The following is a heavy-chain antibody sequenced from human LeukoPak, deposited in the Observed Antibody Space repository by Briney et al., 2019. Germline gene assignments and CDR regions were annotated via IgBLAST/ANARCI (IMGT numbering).Heavy chain of an antibody. CDR3: ARAPSNYDILTGYYDY. CDR2: ISAYNGNT. Sequence: GASVTVSCKASGYTFTSYGISWVRQAPGQGLEWMGWISAYNGNTNYAQKLQGRVTMTTDTSTSTAYMELRSLRSDDTAVYYCARAPSNYDILTGYYDYWGQGTLVTVSS. V-gene: IGHV1-18*04. D-gene: IGHD3-9*01. J-gene: IGHJ4*02. CDR1: GYTFTSYG.